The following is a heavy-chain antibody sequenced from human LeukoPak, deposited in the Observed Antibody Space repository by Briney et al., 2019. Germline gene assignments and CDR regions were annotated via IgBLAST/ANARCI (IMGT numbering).Heavy chain of an antibody. CDR2: IYYSGST. V-gene: IGHV4-59*01. CDR3: ASSSWYPNWFDP. J-gene: IGHJ5*02. CDR1: GGSISSYY. Sequence: SETLSLTCAVSGGSISSYYWSWIRQPPGKGLEWIGYIYYSGSTNYNPSLKSRVTISVDTSKNQFSLKLSSVTAADTAVYYCASSSWYPNWFDPWGQGTLVTVSS. D-gene: IGHD6-13*01.